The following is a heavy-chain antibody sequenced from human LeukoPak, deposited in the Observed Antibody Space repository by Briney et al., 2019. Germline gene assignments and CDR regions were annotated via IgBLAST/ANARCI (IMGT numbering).Heavy chain of an antibody. CDR1: GGSISSYY. CDR2: IYTSGST. V-gene: IGHV4-4*07. CDR3: VRRNYYYYYMDV. Sequence: SETLSLTCTVSGGSISSYYWSWIRQPAGKGLEWNGRIYTSGSTNYNPSLKSRVTMSVDTSKNQFSLKLSSVTAADTAVYYCVRRNYYYYYMDVWGKGTTVTVSS. J-gene: IGHJ6*03.